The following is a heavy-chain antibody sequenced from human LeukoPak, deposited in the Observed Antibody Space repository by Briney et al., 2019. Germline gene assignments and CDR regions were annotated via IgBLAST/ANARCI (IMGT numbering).Heavy chain of an antibody. Sequence: GESLKISCKGSQFSFTTYWISWVRQMPGKGLEWMGRIDPSDSYANYSPSFQGHVTISADKSISTAYLQWSSLKASDTAMYYCASHSSGWYGHWGQGTLVTVSS. CDR3: ASHSSGWYGH. D-gene: IGHD6-25*01. J-gene: IGHJ5*02. CDR1: QFSFTTYW. CDR2: IDPSDSYA. V-gene: IGHV5-10-1*01.